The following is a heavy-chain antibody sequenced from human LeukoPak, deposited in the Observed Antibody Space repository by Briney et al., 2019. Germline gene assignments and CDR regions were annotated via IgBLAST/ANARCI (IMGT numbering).Heavy chain of an antibody. CDR1: GVSISSSNW. V-gene: IGHV4-4*02. D-gene: IGHD2-2*01. CDR2: IYHSGST. Sequence: KSSVTLSLTCAVSGVSISSSNWWSWVRQPPGKGLEWIGEIYHSGSTNYNPSLKSRVTISVDTSKNQFSLKLSSVTAADTAVYYCARHSGSIVVVPAAFDYWGQGTLVTVSS. CDR3: ARHSGSIVVVPAAFDY. J-gene: IGHJ4*02.